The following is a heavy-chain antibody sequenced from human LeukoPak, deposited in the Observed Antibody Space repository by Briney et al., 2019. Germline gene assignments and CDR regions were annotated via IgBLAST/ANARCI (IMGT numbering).Heavy chain of an antibody. CDR3: AKDRDIVVVPAANGGRFDY. Sequence: GGSLRLSCPASGFTFSSYAMSWVRQAPGKGLEWVSAISGSGGSTYYADSVKGRFTISRDNSKNTLYLQMNSLIAEDTAVYYCAKDRDIVVVPAANGGRFDYWGQGTLVTVSS. V-gene: IGHV3-23*01. CDR2: ISGSGGST. D-gene: IGHD2-2*01. CDR1: GFTFSSYA. J-gene: IGHJ4*02.